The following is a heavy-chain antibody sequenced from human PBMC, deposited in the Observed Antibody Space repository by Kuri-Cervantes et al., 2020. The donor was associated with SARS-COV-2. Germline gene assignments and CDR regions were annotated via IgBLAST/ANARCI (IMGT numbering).Heavy chain of an antibody. Sequence: ESLKISCAVSRGSLSGYHWSWIRQPPGKGLEWIGGFSHSGRNDYSPSYSPSLKSRVTISVDTSKNQFSLNLRSVTVADTGVYYCATHPKELRIVVVNWFDPWGPGTLVTVSS. V-gene: IGHV4-34*01. D-gene: IGHD3-22*01. CDR1: RGSLSGYH. CDR2: FSHSGRN. CDR3: ATHPKELRIVVVNWFDP. J-gene: IGHJ5*02.